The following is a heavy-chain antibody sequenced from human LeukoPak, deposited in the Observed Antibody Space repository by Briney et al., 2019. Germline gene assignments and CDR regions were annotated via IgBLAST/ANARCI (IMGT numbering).Heavy chain of an antibody. J-gene: IGHJ4*02. CDR1: GGSIRSYF. D-gene: IGHD1-26*01. V-gene: IGHV4-4*07. Sequence: SETLSLTCTVSGGSIRSYFWGWVRQPVGKRLEWIGRIYTTGATFYNPSLKTRLTMSIDTSKNQFSLRLTSVVAADTAVYYCARQGYTASYYFLDYWSQGTLVTVSS. CDR3: ARQGYTASYYFLDY. CDR2: IYTTGAT.